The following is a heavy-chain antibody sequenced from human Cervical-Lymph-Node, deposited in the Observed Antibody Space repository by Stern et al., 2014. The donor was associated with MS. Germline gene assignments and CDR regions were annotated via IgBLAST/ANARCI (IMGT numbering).Heavy chain of an antibody. D-gene: IGHD1-26*01. Sequence: EDQLVESGGGLVQPGGSLRLSCAASGFTVSYNYMSWVRQAPGKGLEWVSVLFSGGSTYYADSVKGRFTISRDSSKNTLYLQMNSLRVEDTAVYYCARSWEPPTLDYWGQGTLVTVSS. CDR3: ARSWEPPTLDY. J-gene: IGHJ4*02. V-gene: IGHV3-66*02. CDR1: GFTVSYNY. CDR2: LFSGGST.